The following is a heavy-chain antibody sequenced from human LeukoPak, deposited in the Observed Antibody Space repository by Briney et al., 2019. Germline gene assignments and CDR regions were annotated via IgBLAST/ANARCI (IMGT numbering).Heavy chain of an antibody. CDR3: ATFPRWPHVGGGGFDD. D-gene: IGHD3-10*01. V-gene: IGHV1-24*01. Sequence: GASVKVSCKVSGYTLTELSMHWVRQAPGKGLEWMGGFDPEDGETIYAQKFQGRVTMTEDTSTDTAYMELSSLRSEDTAVYYCATFPRWPHVGGGGFDDWGQGTLVTVSS. CDR2: FDPEDGET. CDR1: GYTLTELS. J-gene: IGHJ4*02.